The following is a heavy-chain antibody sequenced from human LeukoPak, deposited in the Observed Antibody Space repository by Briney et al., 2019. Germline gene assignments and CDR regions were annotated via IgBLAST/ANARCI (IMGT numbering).Heavy chain of an antibody. V-gene: IGHV3-21*01. Sequence: GGSLRLSCAASGFTFSSYSMNWVRQAPGKGLEWVSSISSSSSYIYYADSVKGRFTISRDNAKNSLYLQMNSLRAEDTAAYYCARFRSVRYSSPLPDAFDIWGQGTMVTVSS. CDR3: ARFRSVRYSSPLPDAFDI. CDR1: GFTFSSYS. D-gene: IGHD6-13*01. CDR2: ISSSSSYI. J-gene: IGHJ3*02.